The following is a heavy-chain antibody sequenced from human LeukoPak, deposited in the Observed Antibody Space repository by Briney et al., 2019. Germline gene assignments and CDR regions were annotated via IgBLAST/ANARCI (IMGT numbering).Heavy chain of an antibody. J-gene: IGHJ4*02. Sequence: ASVKVSCKASGYTFTGYYMHWVRQAPGQGLEWMGRINPNSGGTNYAQKFQGRVTMTRDTSISTAYMELSRLRSDDTAVYYCARGWEGQWLAHFGYWGQGTLVTVSS. V-gene: IGHV1-2*06. CDR1: GYTFTGYY. D-gene: IGHD6-19*01. CDR3: ARGWEGQWLAHFGY. CDR2: INPNSGGT.